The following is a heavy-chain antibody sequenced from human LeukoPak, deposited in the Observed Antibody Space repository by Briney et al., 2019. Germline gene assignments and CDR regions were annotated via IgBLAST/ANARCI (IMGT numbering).Heavy chain of an antibody. J-gene: IGHJ4*02. V-gene: IGHV3-15*01. Sequence: PGGSLRLSCAASGFTFSNAWMSWVRQAPGKGLEWVGRIKSKTDGGTTDYAAPVKGRFTISRDDSKSTLYLQMNSLKTEDTAVYYCTTDRIVGATYFDYWGQGTLVTVSS. CDR1: GFTFSNAW. CDR3: TTDRIVGATYFDY. CDR2: IKSKTDGGTT. D-gene: IGHD1-26*01.